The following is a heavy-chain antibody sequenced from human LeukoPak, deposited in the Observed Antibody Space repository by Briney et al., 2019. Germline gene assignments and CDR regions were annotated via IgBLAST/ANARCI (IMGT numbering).Heavy chain of an antibody. CDR3: ASTVPYCSGGSCRRYYYFDY. D-gene: IGHD2-15*01. CDR1: GDTFTSYG. CDR2: ISAYQGNT. Sequence: ASVKVSCKASGDTFTSYGISWVRQAPGQGLEWMGWISAYQGNTNYAQKLQGRVTMTTDTSTSTAYMELRSLRSDDTAVYYCASTVPYCSGGSCRRYYYFDYWGQGTLVTVSS. J-gene: IGHJ4*02. V-gene: IGHV1-18*01.